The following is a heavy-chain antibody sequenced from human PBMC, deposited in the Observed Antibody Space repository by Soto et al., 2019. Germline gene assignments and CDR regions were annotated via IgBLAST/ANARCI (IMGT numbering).Heavy chain of an antibody. CDR1: GFTFSSHG. J-gene: IGHJ4*02. D-gene: IGHD3-3*01. Sequence: QVHLVESGGGVVQPGRSLRLSCAASGFTFSSHGMHWLRQAPGKGLEWVAVIPYDGSHQYYADSVKGRFSISRDNSKNALYLQMNFLRDEEKAVYYCAKLRVLEWEVQESDYWGQGTLVSVSS. CDR2: IPYDGSHQ. CDR3: AKLRVLEWEVQESDY. V-gene: IGHV3-30*18.